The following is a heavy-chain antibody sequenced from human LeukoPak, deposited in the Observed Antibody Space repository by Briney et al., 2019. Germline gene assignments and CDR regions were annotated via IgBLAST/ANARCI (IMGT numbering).Heavy chain of an antibody. Sequence: SETLSLTCTVSGGSISSYYWTWIRQPAGKELEWIGRINASGTTRYNPSLKSRLAMSVDTSKNQFSLKLTSVTAADTAVYFCTRGLAAAYDYNWFDSWGQGTLVTVSS. CDR2: INASGTT. V-gene: IGHV4-4*07. CDR1: GGSISSYY. J-gene: IGHJ5*01. CDR3: TRGLAAAYDYNWFDS. D-gene: IGHD5-12*01.